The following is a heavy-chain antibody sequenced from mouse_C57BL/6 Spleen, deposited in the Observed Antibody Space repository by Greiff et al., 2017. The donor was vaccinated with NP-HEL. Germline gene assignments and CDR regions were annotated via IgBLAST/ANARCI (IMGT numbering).Heavy chain of an antibody. Sequence: EVKLVESGGGLVKPGGSLKLSCAASGFTFSSYAMSWVRQTPEKRLEWVATISDGGSYTYYPDNVKGRFTISRDNAKNNLYLQMSHLKSEDTAMYYCARDLGYDYGSSYVAWFAYWGQGTLVTVSA. J-gene: IGHJ3*01. CDR2: ISDGGSYT. CDR1: GFTFSSYA. D-gene: IGHD1-1*01. V-gene: IGHV5-4*01. CDR3: ARDLGYDYGSSYVAWFAY.